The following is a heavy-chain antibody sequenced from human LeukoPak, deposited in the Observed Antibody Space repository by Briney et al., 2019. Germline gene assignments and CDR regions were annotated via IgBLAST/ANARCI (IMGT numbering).Heavy chain of an antibody. D-gene: IGHD2-15*01. J-gene: IGHJ6*02. CDR2: IYYSGST. CDR3: ASCSGGSCYYYGMDV. CDR1: GGSISSSSYY. Sequence: SETLSLTCTVSGGSISSSSYYWGWIRQPLGKGLDWIGSIYYSGSTYYNPSLKSRVPISVDTSKNQFSLKLSSVPAADKAVYYCASCSGGSCYYYGMDVWGQGTTVTVSS. V-gene: IGHV4-39*01.